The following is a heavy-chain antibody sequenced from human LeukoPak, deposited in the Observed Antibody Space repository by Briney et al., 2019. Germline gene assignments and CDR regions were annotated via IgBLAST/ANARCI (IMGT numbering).Heavy chain of an antibody. CDR2: ISSSSSYI. Sequence: GGSLRLSCAASGFTFSSYSMNWVRQAPGKGLEWVSSISSSSSYIYYADSVKGRFTISRDNAKNSLYPQMNSLRAEDTAVYYCARDCSSTSCSLDYWGQGTLVTVSS. D-gene: IGHD2-2*01. V-gene: IGHV3-21*01. CDR1: GFTFSSYS. CDR3: ARDCSSTSCSLDY. J-gene: IGHJ4*02.